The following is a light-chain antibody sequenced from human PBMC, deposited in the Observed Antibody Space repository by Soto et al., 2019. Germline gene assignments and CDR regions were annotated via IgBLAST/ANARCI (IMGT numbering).Light chain of an antibody. J-gene: IGKJ4*01. Sequence: EIVLTQSPATLSLSPGERATLSCRASQSISNNLVWYQQKPGQAPRLLISDASNRATGIPARFSGSGSGTDFTLTISSLEPEDFAVYYCQQRYNWPPLTFGGGTKVEIK. CDR3: QQRYNWPPLT. CDR1: QSISNN. V-gene: IGKV3-11*01. CDR2: DAS.